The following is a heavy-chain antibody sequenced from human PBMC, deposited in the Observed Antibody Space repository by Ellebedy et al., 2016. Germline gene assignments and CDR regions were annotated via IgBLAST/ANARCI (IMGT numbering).Heavy chain of an antibody. CDR1: GGSINSYY. D-gene: IGHD6-13*01. V-gene: IGHV4-59*08. J-gene: IGHJ4*02. CDR3: ARSGFSSPFFDS. CDR2: SYYTGST. Sequence: SETLSLTCTISGGSINSYYWSWVRQPPGKGLEWMGYSYYTGSTFYNPSLKSRVTISVDTSKNQLSLRLDSVTAADSAVYYCARSGFSSPFFDSWGQGTLVTVSS.